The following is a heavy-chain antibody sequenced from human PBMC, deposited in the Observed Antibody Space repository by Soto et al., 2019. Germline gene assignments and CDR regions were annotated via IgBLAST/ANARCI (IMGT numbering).Heavy chain of an antibody. Sequence: GGSLRLSCAASGFTFSSYAMSWVRQAPGKGLEWVSAISGSGGSTYYADSVKGRFTISRDNSKNTLYLQMNSLRAEDTAVYYCAKCALLGYCTNGVCYDYGDYFQDLDNWYFDLWGRGTLVTVSS. CDR2: ISGSGGST. D-gene: IGHD2-8*01. V-gene: IGHV3-23*01. J-gene: IGHJ2*01. CDR3: AKCALLGYCTNGVCYDYGDYFQDLDNWYFDL. CDR1: GFTFSSYA.